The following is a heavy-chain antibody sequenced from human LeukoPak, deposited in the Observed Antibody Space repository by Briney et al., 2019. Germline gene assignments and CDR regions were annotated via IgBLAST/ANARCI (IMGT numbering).Heavy chain of an antibody. Sequence: SETLSLTCAVYGGPFSSYYWHWIRQPPGKGLEWMGVINHSGSNNYNPALKSRLTISVEASKNQFSLKLSSVTAADTAVYYCARGKRGQQLVRDNWFDPWGQGTLVTVSS. CDR2: INHSGSN. CDR1: GGPFSSYY. V-gene: IGHV4-34*01. D-gene: IGHD6-13*01. J-gene: IGHJ5*02. CDR3: ARGKRGQQLVRDNWFDP.